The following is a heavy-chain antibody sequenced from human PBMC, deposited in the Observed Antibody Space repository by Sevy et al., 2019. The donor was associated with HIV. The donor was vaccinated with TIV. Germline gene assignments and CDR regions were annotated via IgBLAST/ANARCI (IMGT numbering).Heavy chain of an antibody. CDR1: GFTFSSYW. CDR3: ARVKSDYYDSSGYFDI. J-gene: IGHJ3*02. D-gene: IGHD3-22*01. Sequence: GGSLRLSCAASGFTFSSYWMSWVRQAPGKGLEWVANIKQDGSERYYVDSVKGRFTISRDNAKNSLYLQMNSLRAEDTAVYYCARVKSDYYDSSGYFDIWGQGTMVTVSS. CDR2: IKQDGSER. V-gene: IGHV3-7*01.